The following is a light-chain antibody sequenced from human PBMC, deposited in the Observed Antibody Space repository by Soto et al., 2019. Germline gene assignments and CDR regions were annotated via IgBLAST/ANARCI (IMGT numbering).Light chain of an antibody. CDR3: GSYTTSSNYV. Sequence: QSVLTQPASVSWSPGQSITISCTGTSSDVGAYNYVSWYQQHPGKAPKLMIYDVSHRPSGVSHRFSGSKSGNTASLTISGLQAEDEADYYCGSYTTSSNYVFGTGTKVTVL. CDR1: SSDVGAYNY. V-gene: IGLV2-14*01. CDR2: DVS. J-gene: IGLJ1*01.